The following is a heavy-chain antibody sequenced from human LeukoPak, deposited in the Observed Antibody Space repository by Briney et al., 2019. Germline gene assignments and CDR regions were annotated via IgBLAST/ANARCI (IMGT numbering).Heavy chain of an antibody. Sequence: GGSLRFSCAASGFTFNNYAMNWVRQAPGKGLEWVSSISGGGETTYYADSAKGRFTTSRDNSQNTLYLQMNSLRAEDTAVYYCARDYADYVGYFFFDYWGQGTLVTVSS. CDR1: GFTFNNYA. J-gene: IGHJ4*02. CDR3: ARDYADYVGYFFFDY. V-gene: IGHV3-23*01. D-gene: IGHD4-17*01. CDR2: ISGGGETT.